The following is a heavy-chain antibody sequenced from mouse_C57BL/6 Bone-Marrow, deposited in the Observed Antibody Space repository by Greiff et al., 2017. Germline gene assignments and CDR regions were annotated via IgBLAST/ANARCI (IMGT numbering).Heavy chain of an antibody. V-gene: IGHV5-6*01. D-gene: IGHD1-1*01. CDR1: GFTFSSYG. CDR3: ARAIITTLEAPYYAMDY. Sequence: EVQRVESGGDLVKPGGSLKLSCAASGFTFSSYGMSWVRQTPDKRLEWVATISSGGSYTYYPDSVKGRFTISRDNAKKTLYLQMSSLKSEDTAMYYSARAIITTLEAPYYAMDYWGQGTSVTVSS. J-gene: IGHJ4*01. CDR2: ISSGGSYT.